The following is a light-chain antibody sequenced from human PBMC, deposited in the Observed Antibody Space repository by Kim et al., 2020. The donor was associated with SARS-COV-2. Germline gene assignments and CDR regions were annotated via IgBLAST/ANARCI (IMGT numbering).Light chain of an antibody. CDR2: YDS. CDR3: RVWDSSSDHVV. CDR1: NIGIKS. J-gene: IGLJ2*01. V-gene: IGLV3-21*04. Sequence: SYELTQPPSVSVAPGKTARITCGGNNIGIKSVHWYQQKPGQAPVLVIYYDSDRPSGIPERFSGSNSGNTATLTISRVEAGDEADYYCRVWDSSSDHVVFGGGTQLTVL.